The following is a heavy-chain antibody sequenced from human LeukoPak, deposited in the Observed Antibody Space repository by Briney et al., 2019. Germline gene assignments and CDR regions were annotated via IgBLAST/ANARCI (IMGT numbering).Heavy chain of an antibody. CDR2: IIPIFGTA. D-gene: IGHD2-21*02. CDR1: GGTFSSYA. Sequence: ASVKVSCKASGGTFSSYAISWVRQAPGQGLEWMGGIIPIFGTANYAQKFQGRVTITTDESTSTAYMELSSLRSEDTAMYYCARGCFRGGDCYSFDYWGQGTLVTVSS. CDR3: ARGCFRGGDCYSFDY. J-gene: IGHJ4*02. V-gene: IGHV1-69*05.